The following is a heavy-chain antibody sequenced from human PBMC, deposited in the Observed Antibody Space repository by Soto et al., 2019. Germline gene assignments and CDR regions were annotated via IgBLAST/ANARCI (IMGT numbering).Heavy chain of an antibody. V-gene: IGHV3-30-3*01. D-gene: IGHD3-3*01. CDR1: GFTFSSYA. Sequence: GGSLRLSCAASGFTFSSYAMHWVRQAPGKGLEWVAVISYDGSNKYYADSVKGRFTISRDNSKNTLYLQMNSLRAEDTAVYYCARGLAFYDFWSGYYGHDAFDIWGQGTMVTV. J-gene: IGHJ3*02. CDR3: ARGLAFYDFWSGYYGHDAFDI. CDR2: ISYDGSNK.